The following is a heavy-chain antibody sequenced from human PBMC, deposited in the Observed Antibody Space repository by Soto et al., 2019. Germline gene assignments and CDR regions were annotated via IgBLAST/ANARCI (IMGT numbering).Heavy chain of an antibody. CDR3: ATMEPYGEPPLFDY. CDR1: GYTLTELS. V-gene: IGHV1-24*01. D-gene: IGHD4-17*01. J-gene: IGHJ4*02. Sequence: ASVKVSCKVSGYTLTELSMHWVRQAPGKGLEWMGDFDPEDGETIYAQKFQGRVTMTEDTSTDTAYMELSSLRSEDTAVYYCATMEPYGEPPLFDYWGQGTLVTVSS. CDR2: FDPEDGET.